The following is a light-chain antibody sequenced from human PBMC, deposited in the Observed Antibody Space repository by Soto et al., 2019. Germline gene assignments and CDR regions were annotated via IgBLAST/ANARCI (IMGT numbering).Light chain of an antibody. CDR3: SSYTSSSTLV. Sequence: QSALTQPASVSGSPGQSITISCTATSSDVGGYNYVSWYQQHPGKAPKLMIYEVSNRPSGVSKRFSGSKSGNTASLTISGLQAEDEADYYCSSYTSSSTLVFGGGTKVTVL. CDR2: EVS. J-gene: IGLJ3*02. V-gene: IGLV2-14*01. CDR1: SSDVGGYNY.